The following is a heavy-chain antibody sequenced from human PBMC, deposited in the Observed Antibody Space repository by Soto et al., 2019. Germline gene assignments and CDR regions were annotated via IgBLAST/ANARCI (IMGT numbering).Heavy chain of an antibody. Sequence: SVKVSCKASGGTFSSYAISWVRQAPGQGLEWMVGVIPIFGTANYAQKFQGRVTITADESTSTAYMELSSLRSEDTAVYYCARELLRDFWSGYYISPRHDNWFDPWGQGTLVTVSS. J-gene: IGHJ5*02. CDR2: VIPIFGTA. CDR3: ARELLRDFWSGYYISPRHDNWFDP. CDR1: GGTFSSYA. V-gene: IGHV1-69*13. D-gene: IGHD3-3*01.